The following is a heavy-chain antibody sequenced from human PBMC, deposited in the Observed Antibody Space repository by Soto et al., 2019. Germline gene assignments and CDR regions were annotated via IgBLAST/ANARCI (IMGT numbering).Heavy chain of an antibody. V-gene: IGHV1-69*06. D-gene: IGHD5-12*01. J-gene: IGHJ6*02. CDR1: GGTFSSYA. Sequence: QVQLVQSGAGVKKPGASVKVSCKASGGTFSSYAISWVRQAPGQGLEWMGGIIPIFGTANYAQKFQGRVTITADKSTSTAYIELSSLRADDTAVYCGAGDRVSGYGNYYYYGMDVWGQGTTVTVSS. CDR2: IIPIFGTA. CDR3: AGDRVSGYGNYYYYGMDV.